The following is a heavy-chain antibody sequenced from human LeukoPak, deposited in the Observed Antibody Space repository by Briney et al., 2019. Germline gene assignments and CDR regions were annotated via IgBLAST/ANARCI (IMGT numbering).Heavy chain of an antibody. CDR3: ARGIYRHWFDP. CDR1: GGSISSYY. J-gene: IGHJ5*02. D-gene: IGHD5-12*01. CDR2: IYYSGST. Sequence: SETLSLTCTVSGGSISSYYWSWIRQPPGKGLEWIGYIYYSGSTNYNPSLKSRVTISVDTSKNQFSLKLSSVTAADTAVYYCARGIYRHWFDPWGQGTLVTVSS. V-gene: IGHV4-59*12.